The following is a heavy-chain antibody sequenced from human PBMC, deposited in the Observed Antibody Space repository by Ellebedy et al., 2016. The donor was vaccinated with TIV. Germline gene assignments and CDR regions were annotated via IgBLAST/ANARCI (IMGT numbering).Heavy chain of an antibody. CDR2: ISPNGRTI. CDR1: GFTFSNYE. Sequence: PGGSLRLSCAVSGFTFSNYEMTWVRQAPGTRLEWIAYISPNGRTITYADSVKGRFTISRDNAKTSLYLQMNSLRDDDTAVYYCVRDIAVAGGIWGQGTLVTVSS. V-gene: IGHV3-48*03. CDR3: VRDIAVAGGI. J-gene: IGHJ4*02. D-gene: IGHD6-19*01.